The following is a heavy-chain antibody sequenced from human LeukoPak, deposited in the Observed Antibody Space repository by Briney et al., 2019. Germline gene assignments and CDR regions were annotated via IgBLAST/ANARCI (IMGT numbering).Heavy chain of an antibody. CDR1: GFTFSLYW. CDR3: ARGGGI. Sequence: GGSLRLSCVVSGFTFSLYWMNWVRQAPGKGLGWVANIKQDGSEEYYVDSVKGRFTISRDIAKNSLYLQMNSLRVEDTAVYYCARGGGIWGQGTMVTVSS. J-gene: IGHJ3*02. D-gene: IGHD2-15*01. V-gene: IGHV3-7*01. CDR2: IKQDGSEE.